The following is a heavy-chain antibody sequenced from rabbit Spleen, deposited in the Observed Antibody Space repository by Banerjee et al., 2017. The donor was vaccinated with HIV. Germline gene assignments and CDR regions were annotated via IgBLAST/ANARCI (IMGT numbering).Heavy chain of an antibody. J-gene: IGHJ6*01. V-gene: IGHV1S45*01. Sequence: QQQLVESGGGLVKPGASLTLTCKASGFSFSNINWICWVRQAPGKGPEWIACIDSGDGDTDYATWAKGRFTISKTSSTTVTLRMTSLTAADTATYFCVRDTGSSFSTYGMDLWGPGTLVTVS. CDR2: IDSGDGDT. D-gene: IGHD8-1*01. CDR3: VRDTGSSFSTYGMDL. CDR1: GFSFSNINW.